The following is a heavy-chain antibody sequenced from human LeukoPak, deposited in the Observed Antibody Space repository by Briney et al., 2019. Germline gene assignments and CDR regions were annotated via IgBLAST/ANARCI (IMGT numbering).Heavy chain of an antibody. CDR1: GYTLTSYY. CDR2: INPSGGST. D-gene: IGHD3-10*01. J-gene: IGHJ5*02. CDR3: ARDGVLLWFGESPPSGWFDP. V-gene: IGHV1-46*01. Sequence: ASVKVSCKASGYTLTSYYMHWVRQAPGQGLEWMGIINPSGGSTSYAQKFQGRVTMTRDTSTSTVYMELSSLRSEDTAVYYCARDGVLLWFGESPPSGWFDPWGQGTLATVSS.